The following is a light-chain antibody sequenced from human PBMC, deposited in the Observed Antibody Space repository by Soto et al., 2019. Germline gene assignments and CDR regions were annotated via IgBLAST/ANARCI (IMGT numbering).Light chain of an antibody. V-gene: IGLV1-40*01. Sequence: QSVLTQPPSVSGAPGQRVTISCTGSSSNIGAGYDVHWYQQLPGTAPKLLIYGNSNRPSGVPDRFSGSKSGTSASLAITGLQAEDESDYYCQSSDSRLSGYVVFGGGTKLTVL. CDR3: QSSDSRLSGYVV. CDR2: GNS. J-gene: IGLJ2*01. CDR1: SSNIGAGYD.